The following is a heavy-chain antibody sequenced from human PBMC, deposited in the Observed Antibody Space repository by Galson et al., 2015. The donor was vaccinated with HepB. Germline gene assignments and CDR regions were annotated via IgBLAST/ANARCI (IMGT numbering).Heavy chain of an antibody. J-gene: IGHJ1*01. CDR2: TYYRSKWYN. CDR3: ARGIDSSSWYEYFQH. V-gene: IGHV6-1*01. Sequence: CAISGDSVSSNSGAWNWIRQSPSRGLEWLGRTYYRSKWYNDYAVSVKSRITIDPDTSKNQFSLQLNSVTPEDTAVYYCARGIDSSSWYEYFQHWGQGTLVTVSS. CDR1: GDSVSSNSGA. D-gene: IGHD6-13*01.